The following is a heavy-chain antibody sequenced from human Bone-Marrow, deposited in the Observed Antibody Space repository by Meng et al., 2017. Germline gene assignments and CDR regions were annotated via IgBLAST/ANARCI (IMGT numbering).Heavy chain of an antibody. V-gene: IGHV4-39*07. D-gene: IGHD5-24*01. CDR1: GGSTSSSSYY. Sequence: LQLQESGPGLGKPSETLSLTCTVSGGSTSSSSYYWGWIRQPPGKGLEWIGSIYYSGSTYYNPSLKSRVTISVDTSKNQFSLKLSSVTSADTAVYYCARGFAEMATITNWFDPWGQGTLVTVSS. CDR3: ARGFAEMATITNWFDP. J-gene: IGHJ5*02. CDR2: IYYSGST.